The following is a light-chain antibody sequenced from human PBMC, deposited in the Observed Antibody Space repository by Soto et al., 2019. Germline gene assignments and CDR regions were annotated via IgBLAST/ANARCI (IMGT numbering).Light chain of an antibody. CDR2: KAS. V-gene: IGKV1-5*03. CDR3: QRYNKYPGT. Sequence: DIQMPQSPSTLSASVGDRVTITCRASPSISSWLAWYQQKPGKAPKLLIYKASSLESGVPSRFNGSGSGTEFTITIISLQPDDFETYCCQRYNKYPGTLGQGTMV. J-gene: IGKJ1*01. CDR1: PSISSW.